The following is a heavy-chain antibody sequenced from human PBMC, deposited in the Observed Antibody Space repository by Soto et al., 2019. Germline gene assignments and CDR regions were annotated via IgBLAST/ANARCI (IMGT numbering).Heavy chain of an antibody. CDR1: VYSFTRSW. Sequence: GEALKISCKGSVYSFTRSWIGCVRQMPGKGLEWMGIIYPGDSDTRYSPSFQGQVTISADKSISTAYLQWSSLKASDTAMYYCARQPVAANFDYWGQGTLVTVSS. CDR2: IYPGDSDT. CDR3: ARQPVAANFDY. V-gene: IGHV5-51*01. J-gene: IGHJ4*02. D-gene: IGHD2-15*01.